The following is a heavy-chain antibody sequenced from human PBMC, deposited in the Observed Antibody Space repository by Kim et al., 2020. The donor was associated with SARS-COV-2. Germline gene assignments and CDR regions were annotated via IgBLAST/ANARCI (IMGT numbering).Heavy chain of an antibody. V-gene: IGHV4-39*01. Sequence: YNPALKSRVTISVDTSKNQFSLKLSSVTAADTAVYYCARGRVGATTYFDYWGQGTLVTVSS. D-gene: IGHD1-26*01. CDR3: ARGRVGATTYFDY. J-gene: IGHJ4*02.